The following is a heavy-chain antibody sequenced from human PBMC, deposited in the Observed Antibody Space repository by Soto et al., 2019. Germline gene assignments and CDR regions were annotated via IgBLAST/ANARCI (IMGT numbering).Heavy chain of an antibody. Sequence: EVQLVESGGGLVKPGGSLRLSCAASGFTFSSYSMNWVRQAPGKGLEWVSSISSSSSYIYYADSVKGRFTISRDNAKNSLYLQMNSLRAEDTAVYYCARDLTYYDGSGSYYDHWGQGTLVTVSS. J-gene: IGHJ4*02. CDR3: ARDLTYYDGSGSYYDH. CDR2: ISSSSSYI. V-gene: IGHV3-21*01. D-gene: IGHD3-10*01. CDR1: GFTFSSYS.